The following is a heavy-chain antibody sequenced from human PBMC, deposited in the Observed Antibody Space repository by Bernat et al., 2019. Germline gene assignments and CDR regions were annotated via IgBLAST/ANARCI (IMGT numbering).Heavy chain of an antibody. Sequence: QVQLQESGPGLVKPSGTLSLTCAVSGGSISTPNWWTWVRQTPIKGLEWIGEIYQTGSTNYNPSLQSRVTMSVDTSKNHFSLRLTSVTAADTAVYYCARGYGSGAVHFGSWGQGPLVSVSS. D-gene: IGHD3-10*01. CDR3: ARGYGSGAVHFGS. CDR1: GGSISTPNW. J-gene: IGHJ4*02. V-gene: IGHV4-4*02. CDR2: IYQTGST.